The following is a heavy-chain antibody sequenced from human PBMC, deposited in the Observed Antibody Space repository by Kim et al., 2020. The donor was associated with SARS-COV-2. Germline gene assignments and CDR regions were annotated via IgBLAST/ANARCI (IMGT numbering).Heavy chain of an antibody. V-gene: IGHV4-30-2*04. CDR3: ARRKFIVADTFDV. D-gene: IGHD5-12*01. Sequence: YNPSLESRVTMSEDTSKNQFSLKLSSVTAADSAVYYCARRKFIVADTFDVWGQGTLVTVSS. J-gene: IGHJ3*01.